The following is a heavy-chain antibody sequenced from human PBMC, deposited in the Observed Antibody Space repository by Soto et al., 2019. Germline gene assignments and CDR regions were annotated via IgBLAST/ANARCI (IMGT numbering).Heavy chain of an antibody. Sequence: QVQLQQWGAGLLTPSETLSLTCAVYGGSFSGYYWSWIRQPPGKGLEWIGEINHSGSTNYNPTLKSRVTLSGDPSKNRFSLKLTSVTDADTAVYYGARDLRIRELYGMDVWGQGTPVTVSS. CDR2: INHSGST. V-gene: IGHV4-34*01. CDR1: GGSFSGYY. D-gene: IGHD1-7*01. CDR3: ARDLRIRELYGMDV. J-gene: IGHJ6*02.